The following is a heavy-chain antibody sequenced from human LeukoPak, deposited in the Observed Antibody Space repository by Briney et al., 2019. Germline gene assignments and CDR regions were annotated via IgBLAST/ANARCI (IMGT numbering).Heavy chain of an antibody. D-gene: IGHD1-26*01. CDR2: ISAYNGNT. Sequence: ASVKVSYKASGYSFTNYGISWVRQAPGQGLEWMGWISAYNGNTNYAQKFQGRVTMTTDISTSTAYMELRSLRSDDTAVFYCARDRAESRRGGGVGYFDYWGQGTLVIVSS. CDR1: GYSFTNYG. CDR3: ARDRAESRRGGGVGYFDY. V-gene: IGHV1-18*01. J-gene: IGHJ4*02.